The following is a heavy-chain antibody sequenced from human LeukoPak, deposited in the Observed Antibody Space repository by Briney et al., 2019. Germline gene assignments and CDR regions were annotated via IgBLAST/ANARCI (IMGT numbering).Heavy chain of an antibody. J-gene: IGHJ4*02. Sequence: PSETLSLTCAVYGGSFSGYFWSWIRQPPGKGLEWIGEINHSGSTNYNPSLKSRVTISVDKSKNQFSLKLSSVTAADTAVYYCARVSRLEYYYDSSGYYYFDYWGQGTLVTVSS. CDR1: GGSFSGYF. CDR3: ARVSRLEYYYDSSGYYYFDY. CDR2: INHSGST. V-gene: IGHV4-34*01. D-gene: IGHD3-22*01.